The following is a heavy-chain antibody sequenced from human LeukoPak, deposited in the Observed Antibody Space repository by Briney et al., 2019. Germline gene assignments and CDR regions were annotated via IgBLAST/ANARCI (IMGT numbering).Heavy chain of an antibody. CDR1: GGSISSYY. V-gene: IGHV4-59*01. D-gene: IGHD3-16*01. CDR2: VYHSGIT. J-gene: IGHJ5*02. Sequence: SETLSLTCTVSGGSISSYYWNWVRQPPGKGLEWIGYVYHSGITNYNPSLKSRVTISIDTSKNQFSLQLNSVTAADTAVYYCARDRDRGTFRFDPWGQGTLVTVPS. CDR3: ARDRDRGTFRFDP.